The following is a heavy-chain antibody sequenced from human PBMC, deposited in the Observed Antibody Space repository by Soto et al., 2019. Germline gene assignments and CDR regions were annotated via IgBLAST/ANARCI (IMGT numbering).Heavy chain of an antibody. J-gene: IGHJ4*02. CDR2: IYYSGST. D-gene: IGHD3-22*01. CDR3: ARDYDSSGDY. V-gene: IGHV4-39*01. CDR1: GGSISTSSYY. Sequence: QLQLQESGPGLVKPSETLSLTCTVSGGSISTSSYYWGWIRQPPGKGLEWIGSIYYSGSTYYNPSLKRRVPISVATSRNQFSLKLSSVTAADTAVYYCARDYDSSGDYWGQGTLVTVSS.